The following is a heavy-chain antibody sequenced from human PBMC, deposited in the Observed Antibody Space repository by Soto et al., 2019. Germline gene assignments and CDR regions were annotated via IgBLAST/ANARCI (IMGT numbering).Heavy chain of an antibody. CDR1: GFSISSYY. Sequence: LSLTCIVSGFSISSYYWSWIRQPPGKGLEWIGYIYNSGNTNYNPSLKSRVSMSVDTSKNQFSLKVSPVTAADTAVYYCARGRGDYYFDYWGQGTLVTVSS. J-gene: IGHJ4*02. CDR3: ARGRGDYYFDY. CDR2: IYNSGNT. D-gene: IGHD7-27*01. V-gene: IGHV4-59*01.